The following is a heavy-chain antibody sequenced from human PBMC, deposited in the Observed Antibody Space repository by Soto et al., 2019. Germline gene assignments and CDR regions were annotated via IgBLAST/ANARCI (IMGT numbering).Heavy chain of an antibody. V-gene: IGHV1-69*13. Sequence: EPSVKVSCKASGGTFSSYAISWVRQAPGQGLEWMGGIIPIFGTANYAQKFQGRVTITADESTSTAYMELSSLRSEDTAVYYCVIMGTTMYYYGMDVWGQGTTVTVSS. CDR1: GGTFSSYA. J-gene: IGHJ6*02. D-gene: IGHD1-7*01. CDR3: VIMGTTMYYYGMDV. CDR2: IIPIFGTA.